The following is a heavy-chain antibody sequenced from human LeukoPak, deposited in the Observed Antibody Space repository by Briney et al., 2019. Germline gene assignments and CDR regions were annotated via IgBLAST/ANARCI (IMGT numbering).Heavy chain of an antibody. J-gene: IGHJ3*02. Sequence: ASVKVSCKASGGTFSSYAISWVRQAPGQGLEWMRGIIPIFGTANYAQKFQGRVTITADESTSTAYMELSSLRSEDTAVYYCARDRYCSSTSCYYHDAFDIWGQGTMVTVSS. CDR1: GGTFSSYA. V-gene: IGHV1-69*01. CDR3: ARDRYCSSTSCYYHDAFDI. CDR2: IIPIFGTA. D-gene: IGHD2-2*01.